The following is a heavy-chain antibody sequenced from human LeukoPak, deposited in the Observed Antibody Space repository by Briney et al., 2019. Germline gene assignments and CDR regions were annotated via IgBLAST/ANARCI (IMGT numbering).Heavy chain of an antibody. J-gene: IGHJ6*02. Sequence: QSGGSLRLSCAASEFTFSNYWMTWVRQAPGKGLEWVTNIKQDGSEMYYVDSVKGRFTISRDNAKNSLYLQMNSLRAEDTAVYYCARGGGLDVWGQGATVTVSS. CDR1: EFTFSNYW. D-gene: IGHD3-16*01. CDR3: ARGGGLDV. CDR2: IKQDGSEM. V-gene: IGHV3-7*03.